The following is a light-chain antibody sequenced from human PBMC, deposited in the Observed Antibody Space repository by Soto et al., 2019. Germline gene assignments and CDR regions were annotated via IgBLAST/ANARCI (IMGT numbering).Light chain of an antibody. CDR2: SNN. J-gene: IGLJ2*01. V-gene: IGLV1-44*01. CDR3: AACDDSLNGVV. Sequence: QSALTQPPSASGTPGQRVTISCSGSSSNIGSNTVNWYQQLPGTAPKLLIYSNNQRPSGVPDRFSGSKSGTSASLAISGLQSEDEADYYCAACDDSLNGVVFGGGTKVTVL. CDR1: SSNIGSNT.